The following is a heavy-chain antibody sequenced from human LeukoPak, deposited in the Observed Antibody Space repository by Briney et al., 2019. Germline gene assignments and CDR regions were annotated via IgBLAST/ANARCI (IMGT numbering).Heavy chain of an antibody. J-gene: IGHJ4*02. Sequence: GSLRLSCAASGFTFSSYAMSWVRPAPGKGLEWVSAIGGSGGSTYYADFVKGRFTISRDNSKNTLYLQMNSLRAEDTAVYYCAKDHYGDYYFDYWGQGTLVTVSS. CDR1: GFTFSSYA. CDR3: AKDHYGDYYFDY. D-gene: IGHD4-17*01. CDR2: IGGSGGST. V-gene: IGHV3-23*01.